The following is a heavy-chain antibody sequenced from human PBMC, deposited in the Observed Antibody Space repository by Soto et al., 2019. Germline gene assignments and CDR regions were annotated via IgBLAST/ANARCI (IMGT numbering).Heavy chain of an antibody. Sequence: EVQLVESGGGLVQPGGSLRLSCAASGFTFSSYWMSWVRQAPGRGLEWVANIKQDGSEKYYVDSVKGRFTISRDNAKNSLYLQMNSLRAEDTAVYYCARAPLYSSGWYVYWGQSTLVTVSS. CDR3: ARAPLYSSGWYVY. V-gene: IGHV3-7*03. CDR2: IKQDGSEK. D-gene: IGHD6-19*01. J-gene: IGHJ4*02. CDR1: GFTFSSYW.